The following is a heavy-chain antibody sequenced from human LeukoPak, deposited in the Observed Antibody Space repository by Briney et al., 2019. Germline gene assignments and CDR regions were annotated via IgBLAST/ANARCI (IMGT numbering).Heavy chain of an antibody. V-gene: IGHV1-8*03. D-gene: IGHD6-13*01. CDR2: VTPMSGYT. CDR3: VRGCIAAADRRFDP. Sequence: ASVKVSCKASGYTFTSYDINWVRQATGQGLEWMGWVTPMSGYTGYAQNFQGRVTITRDISISTVYMELSSLRSEDTAVYYCVRGCIAAADRRFDPWGQGTLVTVSS. CDR1: GYTFTSYD. J-gene: IGHJ5*02.